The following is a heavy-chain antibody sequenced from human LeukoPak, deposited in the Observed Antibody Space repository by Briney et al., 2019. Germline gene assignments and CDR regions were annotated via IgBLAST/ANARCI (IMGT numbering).Heavy chain of an antibody. CDR1: GYTFTSYG. D-gene: IGHD2-2*01. J-gene: IGHJ5*02. CDR2: ISAYNGNT. CDR3: ARVDCSSTSCSLNWFDP. V-gene: IGHV1-18*04. Sequence: GASVKVSCKASGYTFTSYGISWVRQAPGQGLEWTGWISAYNGNTNFAQKVQGRVSMTTDTSTSTAYMELRNLRSDDTAVYYCARVDCSSTSCSLNWFDPWGQGTLVTVSS.